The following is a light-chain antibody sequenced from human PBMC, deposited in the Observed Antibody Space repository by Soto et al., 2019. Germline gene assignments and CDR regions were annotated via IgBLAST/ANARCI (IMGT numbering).Light chain of an antibody. CDR1: QSISSSY. Sequence: VVLTQSPGTLSLSPGERATLSCRDSQSISSSYLAWYQQKPGQAPRLLIYGASSRATGIPDRFSGSGSGTDFTLTISRLEPEDFAVYYCQQYGSSPLVTFGQGTRLEIK. V-gene: IGKV3-20*01. CDR3: QQYGSSPLVT. CDR2: GAS. J-gene: IGKJ5*01.